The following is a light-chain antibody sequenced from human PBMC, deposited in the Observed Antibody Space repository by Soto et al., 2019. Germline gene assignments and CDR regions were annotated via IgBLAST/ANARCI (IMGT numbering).Light chain of an antibody. CDR1: QSVDSY. CDR3: QHRSNWPPT. CDR2: DAS. V-gene: IGKV3-11*01. J-gene: IGKJ1*01. Sequence: EIVLTQSPATLSLSPGERATLSCRASQSVDSYLAWYQQKVGQAPRLLIYDASNRATGIPARFSGSGAGTDFTLTISRLEPEDFAVYYCQHRSNWPPTFGQGTKV.